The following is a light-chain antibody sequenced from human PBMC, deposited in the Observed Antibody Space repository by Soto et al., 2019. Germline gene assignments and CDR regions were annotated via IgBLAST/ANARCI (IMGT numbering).Light chain of an antibody. CDR1: QSISSY. V-gene: IGKV1-39*01. Sequence: DIQMTQSPSSLSASVGDRVTITCRASQSISSYLYWYQQKPGKAPKVLIYAASSLQRGVPSRFSGSGSGTDFTLAISSLQPEDFATYYFQHSYSTPHSFGQGTKLEIK. CDR2: AAS. J-gene: IGKJ2*01. CDR3: QHSYSTPHS.